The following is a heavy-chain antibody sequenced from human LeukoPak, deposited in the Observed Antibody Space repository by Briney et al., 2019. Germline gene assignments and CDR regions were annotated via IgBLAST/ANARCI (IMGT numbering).Heavy chain of an antibody. CDR2: TSFDESIK. J-gene: IGHJ4*02. Sequence: PGGSLRLSCTDSEFTFSSYAMHWVRQAPGKGLEWVAVTSFDESIKYYADSVKGRFTISRDNAKNSLYLQMNSLRAEDTAVYYCARVGGTYYYDSSGYYPPLYFDYWGQGTLVTVSS. D-gene: IGHD3-22*01. CDR3: ARVGGTYYYDSSGYYPPLYFDY. CDR1: EFTFSSYA. V-gene: IGHV3-30*04.